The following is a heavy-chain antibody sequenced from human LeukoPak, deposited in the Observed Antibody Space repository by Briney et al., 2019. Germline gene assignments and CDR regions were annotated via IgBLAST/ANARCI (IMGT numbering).Heavy chain of an antibody. V-gene: IGHV3-74*01. D-gene: IGHD4-17*01. CDR2: ITGDGSST. CDR1: GFTFSRYW. Sequence: GGSLRLSCAASGFTFSRYWMHWVRHVPGKGLVWVSRITGDGSSTTYADSVKGRFTISRDNAKNTVFLQMISLRAEDTAVYYCAGDTGWYFDLWGRGTLVTVSS. J-gene: IGHJ2*01. CDR3: AGDTGWYFDL.